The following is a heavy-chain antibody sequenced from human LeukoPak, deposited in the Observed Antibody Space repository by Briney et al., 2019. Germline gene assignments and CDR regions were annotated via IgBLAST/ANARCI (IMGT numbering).Heavy chain of an antibody. V-gene: IGHV1-18*01. J-gene: IGHJ4*02. Sequence: ASVKVSCKASGYTFTSYGISWVRQAPGQGLEWMGWISAYNGNTNYAQKLQGRVTMTTDTSTSTAYMELRSLRSDDTAVYYCARASGKVMVRGVIIDYWDQGTLVTVSS. D-gene: IGHD3-10*01. CDR1: GYTFTSYG. CDR2: ISAYNGNT. CDR3: ARASGKVMVRGVIIDY.